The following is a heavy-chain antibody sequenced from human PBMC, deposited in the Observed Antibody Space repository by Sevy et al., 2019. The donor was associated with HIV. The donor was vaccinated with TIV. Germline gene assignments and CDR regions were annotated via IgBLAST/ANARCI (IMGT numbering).Heavy chain of an antibody. J-gene: IGHJ4*02. V-gene: IGHV3-49*04. CDR3: TRWKAAQSIFDY. CDR2: LKSDVYGGTV. D-gene: IGHD6-13*01. Sequence: GSLRLSCTASGFTFGDYCMSWVRQAPGKGLEWVAFLKSDVYGGTVDHAASVRGRFVISRNDSKTIAYLQMNDLKTEDTGVYYCTRWKAAQSIFDYWGQGALVTVSS. CDR1: GFTFGDYC.